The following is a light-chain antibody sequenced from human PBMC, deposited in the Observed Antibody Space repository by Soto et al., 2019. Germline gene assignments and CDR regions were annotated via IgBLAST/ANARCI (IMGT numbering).Light chain of an antibody. V-gene: IGLV2-14*01. CDR3: SSYTSTSTLYV. Sequence: QSVLTQPASVSGSPGQSITISCTGTSSDVGGYNYVSWYQQHPGKAPKLMIYEVSSRPSGVPNRFSGSKSGNTASLTISGLQAEDEADYYCSSYTSTSTLYVFGSGTKVTVL. CDR1: SSDVGGYNY. J-gene: IGLJ1*01. CDR2: EVS.